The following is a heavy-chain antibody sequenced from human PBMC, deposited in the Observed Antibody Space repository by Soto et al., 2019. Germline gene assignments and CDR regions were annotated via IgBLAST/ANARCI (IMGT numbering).Heavy chain of an antibody. V-gene: IGHV3-7*03. CDR3: ARGYSSSSY. J-gene: IGHJ4*02. D-gene: IGHD6-6*01. CDR2: IKQDGSEK. CDR1: GFTCSSYW. Sequence: EVQLVESGGGLVQPGGSLRLSCAASGFTCSSYWMSWVRQAPGKGLEWVANIKQDGSEKYYVDSVKGRFTSSRDNAKNSLYLQMNSLRAEDTAVYYCARGYSSSSYWGQGTLVTVSS.